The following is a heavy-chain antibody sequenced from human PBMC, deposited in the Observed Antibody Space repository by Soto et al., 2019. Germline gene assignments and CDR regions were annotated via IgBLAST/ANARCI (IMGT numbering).Heavy chain of an antibody. CDR1: GFTFSTYG. CDR3: AREQRGVAGSTYDY. D-gene: IGHD6-19*01. V-gene: IGHV3-33*01. Sequence: QVQLVESGGGVVQPGTSLRLSCAASGFTFSTYGMHWVRQAPGKGLDWVALIWYDGSRTHYAESVKGRFIISRDNSKNALFLKMNSLRVEDTAVDYCAREQRGVAGSTYDYWGQGTLVTVSS. J-gene: IGHJ4*02. CDR2: IWYDGSRT.